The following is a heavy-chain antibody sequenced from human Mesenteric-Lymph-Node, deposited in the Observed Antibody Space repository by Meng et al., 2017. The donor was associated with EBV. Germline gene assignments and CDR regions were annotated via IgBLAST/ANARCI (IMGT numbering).Heavy chain of an antibody. CDR3: ARGRMAARSPWFDP. D-gene: IGHD6-6*01. Sequence: QVQVQRWGAGLLKPSETLALTCAVNGGSFSGYFGSWIRQPPGKGLEWIGEINHSGSTSYNPSLKSRLTISVDTSNTQFSLNLASVTDADTAVYYCARGRMAARSPWFDPWGQGTLVTVFS. CDR2: INHSGST. J-gene: IGHJ5*02. V-gene: IGHV4-34*01. CDR1: GGSFSGYF.